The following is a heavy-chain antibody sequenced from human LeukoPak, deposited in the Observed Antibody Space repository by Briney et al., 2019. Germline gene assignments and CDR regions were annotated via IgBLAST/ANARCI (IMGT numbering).Heavy chain of an antibody. J-gene: IGHJ4*02. D-gene: IGHD2-8*01. CDR1: GFTFDDYG. Sequence: GGSLRLSCAASGFTFDDYGMHWVRQAPGKGLEWVSGISWHSGTIAYADSVKGRFTISRDNAKNFLYLQMDSLRAEDTALYYCAKEMAPAGGFDYWGQGTLVTVTS. CDR2: ISWHSGTI. CDR3: AKEMAPAGGFDY. V-gene: IGHV3-9*01.